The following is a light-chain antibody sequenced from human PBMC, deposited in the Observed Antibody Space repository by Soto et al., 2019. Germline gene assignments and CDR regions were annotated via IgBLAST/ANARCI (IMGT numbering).Light chain of an antibody. CDR3: QHYGTSPEVT. CDR2: GAS. Sequence: EILMTQAPAPLALAPVDRPRLSWSDSQSVSSYLAWYQQKPGQAPRLLMHGASSRATGIPDRFSGSGSGADFTLTISRVEPEDFAVYYCQHYGTSPEVTFGQGTRLEIK. J-gene: IGKJ5*01. V-gene: IGKV3-20*01. CDR1: QSVSSY.